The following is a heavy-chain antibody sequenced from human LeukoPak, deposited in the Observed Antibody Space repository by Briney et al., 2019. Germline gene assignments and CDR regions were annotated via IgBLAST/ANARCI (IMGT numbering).Heavy chain of an antibody. CDR3: VRDEGFHGSGSN. CDR2: IYSGGNT. J-gene: IGHJ4*02. V-gene: IGHV3-66*01. Sequence: PGGSLRLSCAASGFTVSSNYMSWVRQAPGKGLEWVSVIYSGGNTYYADSVKGRFTISRDNSKNTLYPQMNSLRGEDTAVYYCVRDEGFHGSGSNWGQGTLVTVSS. D-gene: IGHD3-10*01. CDR1: GFTVSSNY.